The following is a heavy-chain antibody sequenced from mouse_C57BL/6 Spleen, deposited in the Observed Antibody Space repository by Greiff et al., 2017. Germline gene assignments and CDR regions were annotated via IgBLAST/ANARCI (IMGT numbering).Heavy chain of an antibody. J-gene: IGHJ3*01. CDR3: ARHILAY. CDR2: ISNGGGST. CDR1: GFTFSDYY. Sequence: EVKLMESGGGLVQPGGSLKLSCAASGFTFSDYYMYWVRQTPEKRLEWVAYISNGGGSTYYPDTVKGRFTISRDNAKNTLYLQMSRLKSEDTAMYYCARHILAYWGQGTLVTVSA. V-gene: IGHV5-12*01.